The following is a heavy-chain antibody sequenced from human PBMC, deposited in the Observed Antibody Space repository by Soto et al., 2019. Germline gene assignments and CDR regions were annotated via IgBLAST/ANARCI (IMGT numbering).Heavy chain of an antibody. J-gene: IGHJ6*02. CDR3: ARDFMGVWQRPYYYGMDV. CDR1: GFTFSTYS. V-gene: IGHV3-21*01. Sequence: GGSLRLSCAASGFTFSTYSMNWVRQAPGKGLEWVSSISSSSSYIYYADSVKGRFTISRDNAKNSLYLQMNSLRAEDTAVYYCARDFMGVWQRPYYYGMDVPGQGTTVTVSS. D-gene: IGHD2-8*01. CDR2: ISSSSSYI.